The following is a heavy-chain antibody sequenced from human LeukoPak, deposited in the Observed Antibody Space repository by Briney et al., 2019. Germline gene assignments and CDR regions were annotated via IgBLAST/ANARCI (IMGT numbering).Heavy chain of an antibody. CDR1: GYTFTGYY. J-gene: IGHJ4*02. CDR3: AREVIPPSPGVVDY. D-gene: IGHD3-16*02. CDR2: INPNSGGT. V-gene: IGHV1-2*02. Sequence: ASVKVSCKASGYTFTGYYMHWVRQAPGQGLEWMGWINPNSGGTNYAQKFQGRVTMTRDTSNSTAYMELSRLRSDDTAVYYCAREVIPPSPGVVDYWGQGTLVTVSS.